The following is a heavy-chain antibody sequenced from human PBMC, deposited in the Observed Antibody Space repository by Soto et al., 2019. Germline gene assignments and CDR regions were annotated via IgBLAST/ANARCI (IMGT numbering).Heavy chain of an antibody. CDR3: ARAYRALAAAGTLLDY. D-gene: IGHD6-13*01. CDR1: GFTFSSYW. Sequence: EVQLVESGGGLVQPGGSPRLSCAASGFTFSSYWMSWVRQAPGKGLEWVANIKQDGSEKYYVDSVKGRFTISRDNAKNSLYLQMNSLRAEDTAVYYCARAYRALAAAGTLLDYWGQGTRVTVSS. J-gene: IGHJ4*02. V-gene: IGHV3-7*05. CDR2: IKQDGSEK.